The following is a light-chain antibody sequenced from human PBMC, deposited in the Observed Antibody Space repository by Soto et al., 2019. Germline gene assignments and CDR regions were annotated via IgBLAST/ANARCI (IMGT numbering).Light chain of an antibody. CDR3: QQRGT. V-gene: IGKV3-20*01. J-gene: IGKJ1*01. CDR2: GAS. CDR1: QSVSSSY. Sequence: EIVLTRSPGTLSLSPGERATLSCRASQSVSSSYLAWYQQKPGQAPRLLIYGASSRATGIPDRFSGSGSGTDFALTISRLEPEDFAVYYCQQRGTFGQGTKVEIK.